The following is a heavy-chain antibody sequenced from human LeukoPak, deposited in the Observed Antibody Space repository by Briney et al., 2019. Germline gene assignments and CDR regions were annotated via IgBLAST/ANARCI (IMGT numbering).Heavy chain of an antibody. CDR3: ARVATVRAFDI. CDR1: GGTFNNYP. CDR2: IIPIFGTA. D-gene: IGHD4-17*01. Sequence: GASVKVSCKASGGTFNNYPISWVRQAPGQGLEWMGGIIPIFGTANYAQKFQGRVTITTDESTSTAYMELSSLRSEDTAVYYCARVATVRAFDIWGQGTMVTVSS. J-gene: IGHJ3*02. V-gene: IGHV1-69*05.